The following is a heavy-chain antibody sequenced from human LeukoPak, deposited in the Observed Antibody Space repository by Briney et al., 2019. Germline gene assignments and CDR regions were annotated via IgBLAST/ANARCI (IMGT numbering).Heavy chain of an antibody. J-gene: IGHJ4*02. Sequence: GGSLRLSCAASGFTFSIYEMNWVRQAPGKGLEWVSYISNSGSTIYYADSVKGRVTISRDNSKNTLYLHINSLRVEDTAVYYCVKDNPLDYWGQGTLVIVSS. CDR1: GFTFSIYE. D-gene: IGHD1-14*01. CDR3: VKDNPLDY. V-gene: IGHV3-48*03. CDR2: ISNSGSTI.